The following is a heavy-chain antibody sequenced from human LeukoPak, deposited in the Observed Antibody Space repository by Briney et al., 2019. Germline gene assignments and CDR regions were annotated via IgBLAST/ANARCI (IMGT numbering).Heavy chain of an antibody. J-gene: IGHJ6*02. D-gene: IGHD2/OR15-2a*01. CDR1: GGSVSSGSYY. CDR2: IYYSGST. Sequence: KSSETLSLTCTVSGGSVSSGSYYWSWIRQPPGKGLEWIGYIYYSGSTNYNPSLKSRVTISVDTSKNQFSLKLSSVTAADTAVYYFGRGCVEPQLVKESQYYYGMDVWGQGTTVTVSS. CDR3: GRGCVEPQLVKESQYYYGMDV. V-gene: IGHV4-61*01.